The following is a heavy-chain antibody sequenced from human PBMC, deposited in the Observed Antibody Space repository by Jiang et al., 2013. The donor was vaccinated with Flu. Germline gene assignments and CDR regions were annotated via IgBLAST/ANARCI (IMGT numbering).Heavy chain of an antibody. CDR2: IYWDDDQ. Sequence: KPTQTLTLTCTSSGFSLTTTGVAVGWIRQPPGKTLEWLALIYWDDDQRYSPSLKSRLTITKDTSKNQVVLTMTETDPVDTATYFCAHRRHGRGWYQDYWGQGVQVTVSS. CDR1: GFSLTTTGVA. CDR3: AHRRHGRGWYQDY. D-gene: IGHD6-19*01. J-gene: IGHJ4*02. V-gene: IGHV2-5*02.